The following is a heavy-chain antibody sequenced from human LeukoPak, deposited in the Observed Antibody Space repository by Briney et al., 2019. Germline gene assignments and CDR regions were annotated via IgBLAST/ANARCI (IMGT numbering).Heavy chain of an antibody. J-gene: IGHJ4*02. V-gene: IGHV1-8*01. D-gene: IGHD6-13*01. CDR1: GYTFTSYD. CDR3: ARWSSNSWFPFDY. Sequence: ASVKVSCKASGYTFTSYDINWVRQATGQGLEWMGWMNPNSGNTGYAQKFQGRVTMTRNTSISTAYMELSSLRSEDTAMYYCARWSSNSWFPFDYWGQGTLVTVSS. CDR2: MNPNSGNT.